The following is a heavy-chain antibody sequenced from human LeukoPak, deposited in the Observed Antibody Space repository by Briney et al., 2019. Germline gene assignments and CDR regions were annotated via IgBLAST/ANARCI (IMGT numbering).Heavy chain of an antibody. CDR1: GFTFSSYG. CDR3: AKWGLRSSGWSDAFDI. Sequence: PGGSLRLSCAASGFTFSSYGMHWVRQAPGKGLEWVAFIRYDGSNKYYADSVKGRFTISRDNSKNTLYLQMNSLRAEDTAVYYCAKWGLRSSGWSDAFDIWGQGTMVTVSS. V-gene: IGHV3-30*02. J-gene: IGHJ3*02. D-gene: IGHD6-19*01. CDR2: IRYDGSNK.